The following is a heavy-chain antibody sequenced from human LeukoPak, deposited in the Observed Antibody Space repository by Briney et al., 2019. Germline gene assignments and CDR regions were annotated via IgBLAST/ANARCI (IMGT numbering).Heavy chain of an antibody. CDR3: ANRPYSSSWFFDY. Sequence: GGSLRLSCAASGFTFRSYAMSWVRQAPGKGLEWVSGISGSGGSTYYADSVKGRFTISRDNSKNTVYVQMNSLRAEDTAVYYCANRPYSSSWFFDYWGQGTLVTVSS. J-gene: IGHJ4*02. D-gene: IGHD6-13*01. CDR1: GFTFRSYA. V-gene: IGHV3-23*01. CDR2: ISGSGGST.